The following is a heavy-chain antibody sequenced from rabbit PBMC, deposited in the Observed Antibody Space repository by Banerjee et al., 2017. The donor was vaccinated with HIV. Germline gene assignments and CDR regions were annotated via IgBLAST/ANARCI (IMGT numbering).Heavy chain of an antibody. CDR1: GFSFNNKYV. Sequence: QEQLEESGGDLVKPEGSLTLTCTASGFSFNNKYVMCWVRQAPGKGLEWIACIGAGSSGTTYYASWAKGRFTISKTSSTTVTLQMTSLTAADTATYFCARDDYGIMWLELWGPGTLVTVS. V-gene: IGHV1S45*01. J-gene: IGHJ6*01. D-gene: IGHD2-1*01. CDR3: ARDDYGIMWLEL. CDR2: IGAGSSGTT.